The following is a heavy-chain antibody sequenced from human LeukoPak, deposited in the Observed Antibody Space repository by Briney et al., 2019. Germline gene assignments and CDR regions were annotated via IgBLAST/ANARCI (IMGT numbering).Heavy chain of an antibody. J-gene: IGHJ5*02. CDR3: TTEARYYYDSSGYFRS. V-gene: IGHV3-15*01. CDR2: IKSKTDGGTT. Sequence: GGSLRLSCAASGFTFSNAWMSWVRQAPGKGLEWVGRIKSKTDGGTTDYAAPVKGRFTISRDDSKNTLYLQMNSLKTEDTAVYYCTTEARYYYDSSGYFRSWGQGTLVTVPS. D-gene: IGHD3-22*01. CDR1: GFTFSNAW.